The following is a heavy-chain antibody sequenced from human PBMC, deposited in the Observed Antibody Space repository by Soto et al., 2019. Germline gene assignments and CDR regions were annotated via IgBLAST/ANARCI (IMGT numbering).Heavy chain of an antibody. V-gene: IGHV1-18*01. CDR3: ARHPPPLDY. J-gene: IGHJ4*02. CDR2: ISAYNGNT. Sequence: QVQLVQSGAEVKKPGASVKVSCKASGYTFTSYGVSWVRQAPGQGLEWMGWISAYNGNTKYAQKLQGRVTMTTDTPPNTPYLYLTSLSSDDTSFYYCARHPPPLDYWDQGPLVTFSS. CDR1: GYTFTSYG.